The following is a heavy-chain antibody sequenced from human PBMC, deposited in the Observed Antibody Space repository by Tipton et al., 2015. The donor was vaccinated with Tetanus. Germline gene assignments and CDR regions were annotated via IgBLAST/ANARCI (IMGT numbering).Heavy chain of an antibody. Sequence: TLSLTCTVSGDSISSSRYYWAWIRQPPGKGLEWIGYIYYSGSTFSNPSLKSRLTMSVDTSESQFSLKLRSVTAADTAIYYCARGPGLANYYGLDVWGQGTTVTVSS. V-gene: IGHV4-31*03. CDR3: ARGPGLANYYGLDV. J-gene: IGHJ6*02. D-gene: IGHD2-8*02. CDR1: GDSISSSRYY. CDR2: IYYSGST.